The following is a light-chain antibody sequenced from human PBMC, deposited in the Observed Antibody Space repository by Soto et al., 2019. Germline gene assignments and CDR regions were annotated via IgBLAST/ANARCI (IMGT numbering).Light chain of an antibody. V-gene: IGKV3-11*01. J-gene: IGKJ1*01. CDR1: QSVSNY. CDR2: DAS. Sequence: EIVLTQSPATLSLSPGERATLSCRASQSVSNYLAWYQQKPGQAPRLLIYDASNRATGIPARFSGSGSGTDFTPTISSLEPEDFAVYYCQQRSNWPPVTFGQGTKVEVK. CDR3: QQRSNWPPVT.